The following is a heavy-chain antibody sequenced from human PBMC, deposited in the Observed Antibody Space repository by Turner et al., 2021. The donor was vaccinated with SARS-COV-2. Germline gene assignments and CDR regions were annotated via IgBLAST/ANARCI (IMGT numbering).Heavy chain of an antibody. D-gene: IGHD3-10*01. CDR1: GFTVSSNY. CDR2: IYRGGST. V-gene: IGHV3-53*01. Sequence: EVQLVESGGGLIQPGGSLRLSCASSGFTVSSNYMSWVSQATGKVMELVSFIYRGGSTYYADSVKGRFTISRDNYNNTLYRQMNSLRAEDTAVYYCARDRRVWFGELLYCLDVWGQGTTVTVSS. CDR3: ARDRRVWFGELLYCLDV. J-gene: IGHJ6*02.